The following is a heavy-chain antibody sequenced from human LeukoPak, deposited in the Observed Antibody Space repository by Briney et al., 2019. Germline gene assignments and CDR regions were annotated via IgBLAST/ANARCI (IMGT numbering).Heavy chain of an antibody. CDR2: INTDGSSL. Sequence: GGSLRLSCAASGFTFNTYTMNWVRQAPGKGPVWVARINTDGSSLNYADSVKGRFTISRDNAKNTLYLQMNSLGAEDTAVYYCARRINYYDSSGYYYVRYFDSWGQGTLVAVSS. CDR1: GFTFNTYT. CDR3: ARRINYYDSSGYYYVRYFDS. V-gene: IGHV3-74*01. J-gene: IGHJ4*02. D-gene: IGHD3-22*01.